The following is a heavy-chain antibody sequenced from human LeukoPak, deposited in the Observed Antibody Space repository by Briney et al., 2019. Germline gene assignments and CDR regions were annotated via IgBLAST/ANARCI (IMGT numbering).Heavy chain of an antibody. V-gene: IGHV3-48*01. CDR1: GFTFSSYS. D-gene: IGHD6-13*01. Sequence: PGGSLRLSCAASGFTFSSYSMNWVRQAPGKGLEWVSYITTSSSSIYYADSVQGRFTISRDNAKNSLYLQMNSLRAEDTAVYYCARRLQQLVRGFNYYFMDVWGKGTTVTVSS. CDR3: ARRLQQLVRGFNYYFMDV. CDR2: ITTSSSSI. J-gene: IGHJ6*03.